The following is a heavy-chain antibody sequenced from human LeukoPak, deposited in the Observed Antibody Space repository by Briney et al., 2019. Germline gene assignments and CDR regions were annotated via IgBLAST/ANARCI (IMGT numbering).Heavy chain of an antibody. Sequence: SETLSLTCTVSGGSISSSSYYWGWIRQPPGKGLEWIGSIYYSGSTYYNPSLKSRVTISVDTSKNQFSLKLSSVTAADTAVYYCARALNWNLVYFDYWGQGTLVTVSS. D-gene: IGHD1-1*01. J-gene: IGHJ4*02. CDR3: ARALNWNLVYFDY. CDR2: IYYSGST. CDR1: GGSISSSSYY. V-gene: IGHV4-39*07.